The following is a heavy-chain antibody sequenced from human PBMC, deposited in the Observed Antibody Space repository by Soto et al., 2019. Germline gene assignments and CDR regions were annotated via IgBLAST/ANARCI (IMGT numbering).Heavy chain of an antibody. J-gene: IGHJ3*02. CDR3: AIQKSGSHRYSNAFDI. Sequence: GGSLRLSCAASGFTFSSYWMHWVRQAPGKGLVWVSRINSDGSSTSYADSVKGRFTISRDNAKNTLYLQMNSLRAEDTAVYYCAIQKSGSHRYSNAFDIWGQGTMVTVSS. CDR1: GFTFSSYW. CDR2: INSDGSST. D-gene: IGHD3-10*01. V-gene: IGHV3-74*01.